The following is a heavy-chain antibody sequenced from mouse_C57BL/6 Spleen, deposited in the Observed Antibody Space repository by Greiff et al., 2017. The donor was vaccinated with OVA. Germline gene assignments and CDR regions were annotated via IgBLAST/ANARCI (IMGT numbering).Heavy chain of an antibody. CDR3: ASDGSSYLDY. J-gene: IGHJ2*01. CDR2: INPYNGGT. D-gene: IGHD1-1*01. CDR1: GYTFTDYY. Sequence: VQLQQSGPVLVKPGASVKMSCTASGYTFTDYYMNWVKQSHGKSLEWIGVINPYNGGTSYNQKIKGKATMTVDKSSSTAYMELNSLTSEDSAVYYCASDGSSYLDYWGQGTTLTVSS. V-gene: IGHV1-19*01.